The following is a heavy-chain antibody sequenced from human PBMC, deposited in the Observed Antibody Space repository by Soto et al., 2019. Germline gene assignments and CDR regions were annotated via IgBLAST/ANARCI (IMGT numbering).Heavy chain of an antibody. Sequence: SDTLSLTCTVSGVSISSYYWSWIRHPPGKGLEWIGYIYYSGSTNYNPSLKSRVTISVDTSKNQFSLKLRSVIVADTAVYHCARFVRSCSATTCSTRADVWGQGITVTVSS. CDR1: GVSISSYY. CDR2: IYYSGST. J-gene: IGHJ6*02. D-gene: IGHD2-2*01. CDR3: ARFVRSCSATTCSTRADV. V-gene: IGHV4-59*01.